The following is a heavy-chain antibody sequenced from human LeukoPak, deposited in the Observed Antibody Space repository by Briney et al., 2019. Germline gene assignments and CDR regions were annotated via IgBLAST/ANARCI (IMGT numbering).Heavy chain of an antibody. CDR2: INPNSGGS. V-gene: IGHV1-2*06. CDR3: ATILLITDAFDI. D-gene: IGHD3-9*01. Sequence: ASVKVSCKASGYTFTDYYMHWVQQAPGQGLEWMGRINPNSGGSNYAQEFQGRVTMTRDTSISTAYLQWSSLKASDTAMYYCATILLITDAFDIWGQGTKVTVSS. J-gene: IGHJ3*02. CDR1: GYTFTDYY.